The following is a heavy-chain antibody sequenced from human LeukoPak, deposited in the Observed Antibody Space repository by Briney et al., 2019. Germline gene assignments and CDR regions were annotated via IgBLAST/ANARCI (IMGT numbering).Heavy chain of an antibody. Sequence: SETLSLTCTVSGGSINSYYWSWTRQPPGKGLECIGYIHYTGSTNYNPSLKSRVTISVDTSKNQFSLKLSSVTAADTAIYYCARGGYYGSGNDFRFDPWGQGTLVTVSS. D-gene: IGHD3-10*01. CDR3: ARGGYYGSGNDFRFDP. J-gene: IGHJ5*02. CDR1: GGSINSYY. CDR2: IHYTGST. V-gene: IGHV4-59*01.